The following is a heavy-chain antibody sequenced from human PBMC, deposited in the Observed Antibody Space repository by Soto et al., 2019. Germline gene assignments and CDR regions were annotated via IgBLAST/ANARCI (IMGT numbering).Heavy chain of an antibody. CDR1: GFTFSSYA. CDR3: AKAQGFYYYDSSGHDAFDI. D-gene: IGHD3-22*01. Sequence: EVQLLESGGGLVQPGGSLRLSCAASGFTFSSYAMSWVRQAPGKGLEWVSAISGSGGSTYYADSVKGRFTISRDNSKNMQSLQMNRRRAEDTAVYYCAKAQGFYYYDSSGHDAFDIWGQGTMVTVSS. CDR2: ISGSGGST. V-gene: IGHV3-23*01. J-gene: IGHJ3*02.